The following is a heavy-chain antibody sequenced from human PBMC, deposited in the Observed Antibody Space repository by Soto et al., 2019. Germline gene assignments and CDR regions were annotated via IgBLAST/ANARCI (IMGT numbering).Heavy chain of an antibody. CDR2: INAGNGNT. V-gene: IGHV1-3*01. D-gene: IGHD1-7*01. J-gene: IGHJ6*02. Sequence: VSVKVSCKASGYTFTSYAMHWVRQAPGQRLEWMGWINAGNGNTKYSQKFQGRVTITRDTSASTAYMELSSLRSEDTAVYYCASRNITGTASKPYYYYGMDVWGQGTTVTVSS. CDR3: ASRNITGTASKPYYYYGMDV. CDR1: GYTFTSYA.